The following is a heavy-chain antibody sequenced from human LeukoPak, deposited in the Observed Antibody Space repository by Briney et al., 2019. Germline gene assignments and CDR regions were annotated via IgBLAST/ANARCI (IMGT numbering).Heavy chain of an antibody. V-gene: IGHV3-30*18. Sequence: PGGSLRLSCAASGFTFSSYGMHWVRQAPGKGLEWVAVISYDGSNKYYAGSVKGRFTISRDNSKNTLYLQMNSLRAEDTAVYYCANSDGGNFYYMDVWGKGTTVTVSS. CDR2: ISYDGSNK. D-gene: IGHD4-23*01. J-gene: IGHJ6*03. CDR1: GFTFSSYG. CDR3: ANSDGGNFYYMDV.